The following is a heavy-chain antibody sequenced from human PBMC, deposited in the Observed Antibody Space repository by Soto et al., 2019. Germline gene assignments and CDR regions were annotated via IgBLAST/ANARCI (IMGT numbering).Heavy chain of an antibody. CDR2: ISAYNGNT. D-gene: IGHD6-19*01. Sequence: QVELVQSGGEVKKPGASVKVSCKASGYTFSRYGISWVRQAPGQGLEWMGWISAYNGNTNYAQKLQGRVTMTTEKSTSTAYMELRSLRSDDTAVYYCARDRSSGWFLYWGQGTLVIVSS. CDR3: ARDRSSGWFLY. J-gene: IGHJ4*02. V-gene: IGHV1-18*01. CDR1: GYTFSRYG.